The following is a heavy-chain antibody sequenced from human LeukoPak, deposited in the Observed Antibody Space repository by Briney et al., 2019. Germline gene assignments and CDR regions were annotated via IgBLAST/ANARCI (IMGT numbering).Heavy chain of an antibody. Sequence: SETLSLTCTVPGASISSYYWSWIRQPAGKGLEWIGHVSTSGSTNYNPSLKSRVTMSVDTSKNQFSLELSSVTAADTALYYCARAPGGDFWSGSQYFFDYWGQGTLVTVSS. J-gene: IGHJ4*02. CDR2: VSTSGST. V-gene: IGHV4-4*07. CDR3: ARAPGGDFWSGSQYFFDY. D-gene: IGHD3-3*01. CDR1: GASISSYY.